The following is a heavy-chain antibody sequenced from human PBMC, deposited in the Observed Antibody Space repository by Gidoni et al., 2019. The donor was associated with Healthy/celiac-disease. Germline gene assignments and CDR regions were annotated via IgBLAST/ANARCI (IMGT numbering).Heavy chain of an antibody. D-gene: IGHD2-21*02. V-gene: IGHV3-23*01. Sequence: EVQLLESGGGLVQPGGSLRLSCAASGFTFNSYAMSWVRQAPGQGLEWVSGISAGGGTTYYADSVKGRFTISRDKSKNTLYLQVSSLRTEDTAVYYCVKNADTAIYYSMDVWGQGTTVTVSS. CDR3: VKNADTAIYYSMDV. CDR1: GFTFNSYA. J-gene: IGHJ6*02. CDR2: ISAGGGTT.